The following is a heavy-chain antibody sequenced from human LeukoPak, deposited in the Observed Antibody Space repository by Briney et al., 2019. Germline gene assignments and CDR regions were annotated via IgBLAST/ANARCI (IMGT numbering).Heavy chain of an antibody. J-gene: IGHJ6*04. CDR3: AKGGGSSIAAAGIGSYYGMDV. V-gene: IGHV3-23*01. Sequence: PGGSLRLSCAASGFTFSSYAMSWVRQAPGKGPEWVSAISGSGGSTYYADSVKGRFTISRDNSKNTLYLQMNSLRAEDTAVYYCAKGGGSSIAAAGIGSYYGMDVWGKGTTVTVSS. D-gene: IGHD6-13*01. CDR1: GFTFSSYA. CDR2: ISGSGGST.